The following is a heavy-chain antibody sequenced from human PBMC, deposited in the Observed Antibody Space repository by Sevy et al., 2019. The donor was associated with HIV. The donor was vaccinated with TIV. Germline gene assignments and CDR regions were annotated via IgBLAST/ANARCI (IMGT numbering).Heavy chain of an antibody. D-gene: IGHD3-3*01. Sequence: LSLTCAASGFTFSSYAMSWVRQAPGKGLEWVSALSGSGGSTYYADSVKGRFTISRDNSKNTLYLQMNSLRAEDTAVYYCAKKREYYDFWSGYYGMDVWGQGTTVTVSS. J-gene: IGHJ6*02. CDR1: GFTFSSYA. CDR3: AKKREYYDFWSGYYGMDV. V-gene: IGHV3-23*01. CDR2: LSGSGGST.